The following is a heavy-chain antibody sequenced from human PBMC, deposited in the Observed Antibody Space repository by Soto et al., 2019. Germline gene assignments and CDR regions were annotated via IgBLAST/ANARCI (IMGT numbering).Heavy chain of an antibody. CDR2: IYYTGST. V-gene: IGHV4-61*01. D-gene: IGHD3-3*01. CDR3: ARDQYEFRSGSYYYAMEV. Sequence: QVQLQESGPGLVKPSETLSLTCTVSGGSVSSESHYWSWIRQTPGKGLEWIGYIYYTGSTNYNPSLKGRVTMSVDTSRDQVSLRLRSVTRADTAVYSCARDQYEFRSGSYYYAMEVWGQGTKVTVSS. CDR1: GGSVSSESHY. J-gene: IGHJ6*02.